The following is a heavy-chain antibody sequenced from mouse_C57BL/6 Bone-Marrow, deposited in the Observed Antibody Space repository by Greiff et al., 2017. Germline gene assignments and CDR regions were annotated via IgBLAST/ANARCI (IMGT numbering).Heavy chain of an antibody. D-gene: IGHD2-2*01. CDR2: IDPSASCT. CDR1: GYTFTSYW. Sequence: QVQLQQPGAELVRPGTSVKLSCKASGYTFTSYWMHWVKQRPGQGLEWIGVIDPSASCTNYNQKFKGKATLTVDTSSSTAYMQLSSLTSEDSAVYFCASRWLPLSSMDCWGQGPSVTVSS. V-gene: IGHV1-59*01. CDR3: ASRWLPLSSMDC. J-gene: IGHJ4*01.